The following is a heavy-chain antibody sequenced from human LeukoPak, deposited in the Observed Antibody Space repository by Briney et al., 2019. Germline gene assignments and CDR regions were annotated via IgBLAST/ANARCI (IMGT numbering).Heavy chain of an antibody. CDR2: INPNNGVT. V-gene: IGHV1-2*02. CDR3: ARERSDFGDYRHNCLDP. D-gene: IGHD4-17*01. J-gene: IGHJ5*02. CDR1: GYTFTGYY. Sequence: ASVKVSCKASGYTFTGYYMHWVRQAPGQGLEWMGWINPNNGVTKYAQKFQGRVTMTRDTSVTTAYMDLSRLRSDDTAVYYCARERSDFGDYRHNCLDPWGQGTLVTVSS.